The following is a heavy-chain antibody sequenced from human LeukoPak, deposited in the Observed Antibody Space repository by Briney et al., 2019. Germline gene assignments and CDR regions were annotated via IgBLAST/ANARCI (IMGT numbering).Heavy chain of an antibody. CDR2: ISAYNGNT. V-gene: IGHV1-18*01. J-gene: IGHJ5*02. CDR3: ARDSSSSS. D-gene: IGHD6-6*01. Sequence: GASVKVSCKAYGYTFIDYGINWVRQAPGQGLEWMGWISAYNGNTNYEQKLQGRVTMTTDTSTSTAYMELRSLRSDDTAVYYCARDSSSSSWGQGTLVTVSS. CDR1: GYTFIDYG.